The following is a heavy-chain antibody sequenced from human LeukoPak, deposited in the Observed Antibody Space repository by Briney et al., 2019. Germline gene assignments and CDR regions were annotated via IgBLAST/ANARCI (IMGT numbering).Heavy chain of an antibody. J-gene: IGHJ3*02. V-gene: IGHV3-53*01. CDR2: IYSGAST. Sequence: PGGSLRLPCAASGFTVSTKYMSWVRQAPGKGLEWVSVIYSGASTYYIDSVKGRFTISRDNSKNTLYLQMNSLRAEDTAVYYCAREGVYDSSGYHDAFDIWGQGTMVTVSS. CDR3: AREGVYDSSGYHDAFDI. CDR1: GFTVSTKY. D-gene: IGHD3-22*01.